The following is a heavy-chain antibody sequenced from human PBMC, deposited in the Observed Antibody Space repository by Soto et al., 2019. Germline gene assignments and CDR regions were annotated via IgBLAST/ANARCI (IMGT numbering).Heavy chain of an antibody. CDR1: GGSISGYY. Sequence: PSETLSLTCNVSGGSISGYYWSWIRQAPGKGLEWIGYVYDTGSTSYNPSLQSRVTISVDTSKKQFSLSLRLVTAADTAVYFCARSIAVPSSHIDHWGQGTRVTVSS. V-gene: IGHV4-59*01. CDR3: ARSIAVPSSHIDH. D-gene: IGHD6-6*01. J-gene: IGHJ4*02. CDR2: VYDTGST.